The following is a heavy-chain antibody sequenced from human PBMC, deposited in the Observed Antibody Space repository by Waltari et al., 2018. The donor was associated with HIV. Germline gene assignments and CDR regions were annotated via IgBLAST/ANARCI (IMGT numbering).Heavy chain of an antibody. J-gene: IGHJ4*02. Sequence: EVQLLESGGGLVQPGGSLRLSCAASGFTFSSYAMSWVRPAPGKGLEWVSAISGSGGSTYYADSVKGRFTISRDNSKNTLYLQMNSLRAEDTAVYYCAKDHDYDSSGNPAGEDWGQGTLVTVSS. CDR1: GFTFSSYA. V-gene: IGHV3-23*01. D-gene: IGHD3-22*01. CDR2: ISGSGGST. CDR3: AKDHDYDSSGNPAGED.